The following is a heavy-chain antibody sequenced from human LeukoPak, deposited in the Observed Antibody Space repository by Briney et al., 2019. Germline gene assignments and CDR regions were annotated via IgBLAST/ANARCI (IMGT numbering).Heavy chain of an antibody. J-gene: IGHJ6*02. D-gene: IGHD6-13*01. Sequence: SQTLSLTCAVSGGSIRSGGWYWSWIRQHPGKGLEWIGYIYYDGSTDYNPSLKSRVTISVDTSKNQFSLRLSSVTAADTAVYYCAKENYPSSSWYPYGMDVWGQGTTVTVSS. V-gene: IGHV4-31*11. CDR3: AKENYPSSSWYPYGMDV. CDR1: GGSIRSGGWY. CDR2: IYYDGST.